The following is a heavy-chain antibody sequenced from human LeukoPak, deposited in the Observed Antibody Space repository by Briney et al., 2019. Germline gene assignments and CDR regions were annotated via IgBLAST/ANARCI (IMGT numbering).Heavy chain of an antibody. D-gene: IGHD3-22*01. CDR1: GFTVSSNY. Sequence: PGGSLRLSCAASGFTVSSNYMSWVRQAPGKGLEWVSVIYSGGSTYYADSVKGRFTISRDNSKNTLYLQMNSLRAEDTAVYYCNYYDSSGNEGDAFDIWGQGTMVTVSS. CDR3: NYYDSSGNEGDAFDI. CDR2: IYSGGST. J-gene: IGHJ3*02. V-gene: IGHV3-66*01.